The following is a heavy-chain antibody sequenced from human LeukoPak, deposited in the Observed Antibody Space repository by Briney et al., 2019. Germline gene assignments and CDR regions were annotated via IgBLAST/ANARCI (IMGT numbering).Heavy chain of an antibody. CDR3: ATDYAGNSLWYYYGLGV. J-gene: IGHJ6*02. D-gene: IGHD4-23*01. V-gene: IGHV3-21*01. CDR2: ISSDSRYI. CDR1: GFTFSHYS. Sequence: IPGGSLRLSCAASGFTFSHYSMNWVRQAPGKGLGWVSSISSDSRYIYYADSLKGRFTISRDNAKNSLYLQMNSLRAEDTAVYYCATDYAGNSLWYYYGLGVWGQGTTVTVSS.